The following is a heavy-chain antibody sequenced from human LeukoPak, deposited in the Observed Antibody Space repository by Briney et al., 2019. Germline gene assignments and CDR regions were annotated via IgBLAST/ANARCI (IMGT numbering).Heavy chain of an antibody. CDR3: ARLLAAAGTHFDY. Sequence: GASVKVSCKASGGTFSSYAISWVRQAPGQGLEWMGGIIPIFGTANYAQKFQGRVTITADESTSTAYMELSSLKASDTAMYYCARLLAAAGTHFDYWGQGTLVTVSS. D-gene: IGHD6-13*01. V-gene: IGHV1-69*13. CDR2: IIPIFGTA. J-gene: IGHJ4*02. CDR1: GGTFSSYA.